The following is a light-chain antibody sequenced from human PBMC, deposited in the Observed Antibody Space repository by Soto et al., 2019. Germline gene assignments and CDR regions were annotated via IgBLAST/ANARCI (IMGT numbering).Light chain of an antibody. CDR1: KDIKKN. V-gene: IGKV1-33*01. CDR3: QQFHDPPIT. Sequence: DIHMSQSPSSISTSVGDRFNITCQASKDIKKNVNLYQQKPGKAPKLLIYDASTLATVVPSRFSGSGSETEVTLTISSLQSEDSARYFCQQFHDPPITVGQGTRVEIK. CDR2: DAS. J-gene: IGKJ5*01.